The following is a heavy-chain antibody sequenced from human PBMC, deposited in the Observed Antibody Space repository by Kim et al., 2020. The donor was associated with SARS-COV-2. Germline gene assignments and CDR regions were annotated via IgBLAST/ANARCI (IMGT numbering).Heavy chain of an antibody. D-gene: IGHD4-17*01. CDR3: ASGGRDYGSRSIDY. V-gene: IGHV4-4*09. Sequence: NPSLKSRVTISVEASKNQFSLKLSSLTAADTAVYYCASGGRDYGSRSIDYWGQGTLVTVSS. J-gene: IGHJ4*02.